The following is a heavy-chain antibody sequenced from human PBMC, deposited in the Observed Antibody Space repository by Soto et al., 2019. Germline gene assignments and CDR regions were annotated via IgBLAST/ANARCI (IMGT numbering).Heavy chain of an antibody. CDR3: AKDTLLPLSIAAAVY. J-gene: IGHJ4*02. D-gene: IGHD6-13*01. CDR2: ISGSGGST. V-gene: IGHV3-23*01. Sequence: LRLSCAASGFTFSSYAMSWVRQAPGKGLEWVSAISGSGGSTYYADSVKGRFTISRDNSKNTLYLQMNSLRAEDTAVYYCAKDTLLPLSIAAAVYWGQGTLVTVSS. CDR1: GFTFSSYA.